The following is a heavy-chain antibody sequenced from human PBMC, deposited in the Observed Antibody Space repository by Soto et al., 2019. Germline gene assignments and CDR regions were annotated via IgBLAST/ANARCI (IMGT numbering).Heavy chain of an antibody. V-gene: IGHV3-30*18. D-gene: IGHD2-15*01. CDR2: ISYDGSNK. Sequence: GGSLRLSCAASGFTFSSYGMHWVRQAPGKGLEWVAVISYDGSNKYYADSVKGRFTISRDNSKNTLYLQMNSLRAEDTVVYYCAKVDCSGGSCYSYYYYGMDVWGQGTTVTVSS. J-gene: IGHJ6*02. CDR1: GFTFSSYG. CDR3: AKVDCSGGSCYSYYYYGMDV.